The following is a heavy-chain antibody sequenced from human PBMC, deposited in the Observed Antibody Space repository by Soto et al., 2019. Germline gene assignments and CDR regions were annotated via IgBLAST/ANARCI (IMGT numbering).Heavy chain of an antibody. Sequence: GGSLRLSCAASGFTFSSNSMHWVRQAPGKGLEWISYISTTSSSIYYADSVKGRFTISRDNAKNSLFLQMNSLRDEDTAVYYCARKGVAFDYWGQGALVTVSS. J-gene: IGHJ4*02. D-gene: IGHD3-3*01. CDR3: ARKGVAFDY. V-gene: IGHV3-48*02. CDR1: GFTFSSNS. CDR2: ISTTSSSI.